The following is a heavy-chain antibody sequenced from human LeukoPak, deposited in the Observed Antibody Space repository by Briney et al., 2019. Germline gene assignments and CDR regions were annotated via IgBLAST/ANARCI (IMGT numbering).Heavy chain of an antibody. Sequence: GGSLRLSCAASGFTFSSYDMHWVRQATGKGLEWVSAIGTAGDTYYPGSVKGRFTISRENAKNSLYLQMNSLRAEDTAVYYCARGCITIFGVPGNWFDPWGQGTLVTVSS. J-gene: IGHJ5*02. CDR3: ARGCITIFGVPGNWFDP. D-gene: IGHD3-3*01. CDR2: IGTAGDT. CDR1: GFTFSSYD. V-gene: IGHV3-13*01.